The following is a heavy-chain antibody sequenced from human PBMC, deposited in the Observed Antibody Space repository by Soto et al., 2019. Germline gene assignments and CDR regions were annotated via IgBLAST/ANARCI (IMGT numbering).Heavy chain of an antibody. J-gene: IGHJ6*02. CDR2: ISYDGSNK. CDR3: AKGAVVVPAAIPSGMDV. V-gene: IGHV3-30*18. Sequence: GSLRRSCAASGFTFSSYGMHWVRQAPGKGLEWVAVISYDGSNKYYADSVKGRFTISRDNSKNTLYLQMNSLRAEDTAVYYCAKGAVVVPAAIPSGMDVWGQGTTVTVSS. D-gene: IGHD2-2*02. CDR1: GFTFSSYG.